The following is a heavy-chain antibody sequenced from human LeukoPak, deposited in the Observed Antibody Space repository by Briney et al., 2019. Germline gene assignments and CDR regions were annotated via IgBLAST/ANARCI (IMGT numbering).Heavy chain of an antibody. CDR2: IIPIFGTA. CDR3: ARPSRYDSSGYYYFDY. V-gene: IGHV1-69*13. Sequence: SVKVSCKASGGTFSSYAISWVRQAPGQGLEWMGGIIPIFGTANYAQKFQGRVTITADESTSTAYMELSSLRSEDTAVYYCARPSRYDSSGYYYFDYWGQGTLVTVSS. D-gene: IGHD3-22*01. CDR1: GGTFSSYA. J-gene: IGHJ4*02.